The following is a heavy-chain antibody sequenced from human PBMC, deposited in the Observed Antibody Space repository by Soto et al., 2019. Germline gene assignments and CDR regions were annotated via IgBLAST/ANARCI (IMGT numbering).Heavy chain of an antibody. CDR3: ARDLGGYSYYYYGMDV. J-gene: IGHJ6*02. CDR1: GFTFSSYA. CDR2: ISYDGSNK. V-gene: IGHV3-30-3*01. Sequence: GSLRLSCAASGFTFSSYAMHWVRQAPGKGLEWVAVISYDGSNKYYADSVKGRFTISRDNSKNTLYLQMNSLRAEDTAVYYCARDLGGYSYYYYGMDVWGQGTTVTVSS.